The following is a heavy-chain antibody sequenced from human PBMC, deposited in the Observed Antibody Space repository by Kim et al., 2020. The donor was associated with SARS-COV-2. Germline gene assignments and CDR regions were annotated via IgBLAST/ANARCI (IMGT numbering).Heavy chain of an antibody. CDR2: IIPILGIA. J-gene: IGHJ4*02. CDR3: ARKRWGAYDSSGYYPGDFDY. D-gene: IGHD3-22*01. V-gene: IGHV1-69*02. Sequence: SVKVSCKASGGTFSSYTISWVRQAPGQGLEWMGRIIPILGIANYAQKFQGRVTITADKSTSTAYMELSSLRSEDTAVYYCARKRWGAYDSSGYYPGDFDYWGQGTLVTVSS. CDR1: GGTFSSYT.